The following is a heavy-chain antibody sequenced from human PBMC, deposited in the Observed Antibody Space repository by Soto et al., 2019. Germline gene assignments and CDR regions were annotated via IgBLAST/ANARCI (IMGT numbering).Heavy chain of an antibody. J-gene: IGHJ4*02. CDR3: TRGIYFGYPLPRRYFDS. D-gene: IGHD2-21*01. CDR1: GFTFDDYA. V-gene: IGHV3-9*01. CDR2: ISWNSGSI. Sequence: PGGSLRLSCAASGFTFDDYAMHWVRQAPGKGLEWVSGISWNSGSIGYADSVKGRFILSRENAKDSLFLQMNSLTPDDTAVYYCTRGIYFGYPLPRRYFDSWGQGTLVTVSS.